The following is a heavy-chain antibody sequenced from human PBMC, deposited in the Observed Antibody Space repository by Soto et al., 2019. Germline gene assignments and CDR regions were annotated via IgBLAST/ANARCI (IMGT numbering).Heavy chain of an antibody. Sequence: GGSLRLSCAASGYTFSRHGMHWVRQAPGKGLEWVAVISYDGSKKYYEDSVKGRFTISRDNSKNTLYLQVNSLRPEDTAVYYCAKDRVESGLGEVDYWGQGTLVTVSS. D-gene: IGHD3-16*01. J-gene: IGHJ4*02. CDR2: ISYDGSKK. CDR3: AKDRVESGLGEVDY. V-gene: IGHV3-30*18. CDR1: GYTFSRHG.